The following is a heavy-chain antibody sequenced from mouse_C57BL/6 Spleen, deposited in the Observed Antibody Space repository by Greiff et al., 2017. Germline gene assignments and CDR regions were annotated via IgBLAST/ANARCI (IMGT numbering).Heavy chain of an antibody. V-gene: IGHV1-69*01. CDR1: GYTFTSYW. CDR3: ARGGTDYAMDY. D-gene: IGHD3-3*01. J-gene: IGHJ4*01. Sequence: QVQLQQPGAELVMPGASVKLSCKASGYTFTSYWMHWVKQRPGQGLEWIGEIDPSDSYTNYNQKFKGKSTLTVDKSSSTAYMQLSSLTSEDSAVYYWARGGTDYAMDYWGQGTSVTVSS. CDR2: IDPSDSYT.